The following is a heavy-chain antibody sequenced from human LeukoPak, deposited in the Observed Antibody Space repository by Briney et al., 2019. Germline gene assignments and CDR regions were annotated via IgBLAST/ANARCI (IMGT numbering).Heavy chain of an antibody. Sequence: ASVKVSCKASGYSFTSYYMHWVRQAPGQGLEWMGLINPSGSSTTYAQKFQGRVTMTRDMFTSTDYMELTSLTSDDTAVYYCARDNSVGETAWWFDPWGQGTLVTVSS. CDR2: INPSGSST. CDR1: GYSFTSYY. J-gene: IGHJ5*02. V-gene: IGHV1-46*01. D-gene: IGHD1-26*01. CDR3: ARDNSVGETAWWFDP.